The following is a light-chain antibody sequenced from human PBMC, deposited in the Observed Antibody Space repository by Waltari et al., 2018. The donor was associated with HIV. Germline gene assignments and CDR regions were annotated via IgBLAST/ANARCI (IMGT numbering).Light chain of an antibody. V-gene: IGKV3-15*01. CDR3: QQYEKWPGT. J-gene: IGKJ1*01. CDR2: GAS. CDR1: QSVTRN. Sequence: EIVMTQSPATLSVSPGERATLSCRASQSVTRNVAWYQQKPGQAPRLLIYGASARDSGGPDTFRGSGSGTDFTLTISSLQPEDLAVYYCQQYEKWPGTFGQGTKVDIK.